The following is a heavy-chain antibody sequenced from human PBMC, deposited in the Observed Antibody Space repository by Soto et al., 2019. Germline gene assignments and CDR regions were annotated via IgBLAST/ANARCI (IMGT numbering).Heavy chain of an antibody. CDR2: ISGSGGST. Sequence: EVQLLESGGGLVQPGGSLRLSCAASGFTFSSYAMSWVRQAPGKGLEWVSAISGSGGSTYYADSVKGRFTISRDNSKNTLYLQMNSLRAEDTAVYYCAKGDFWSGYYTGDAFDIWGQGTMVTVSS. CDR1: GFTFSSYA. J-gene: IGHJ3*02. CDR3: AKGDFWSGYYTGDAFDI. V-gene: IGHV3-23*01. D-gene: IGHD3-3*01.